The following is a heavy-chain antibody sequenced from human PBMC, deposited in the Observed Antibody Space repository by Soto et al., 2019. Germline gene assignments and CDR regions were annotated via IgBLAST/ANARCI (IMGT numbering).Heavy chain of an antibody. J-gene: IGHJ5*02. CDR3: AKWPVGASRNWFDP. Sequence: GESLKISCKGSGYSYTSNWIAWVRQMPGKGLEWMGIIHPGDSSTRYSPSFQGQVTISADKSISTAYLQWSSLKASDTAMYYCAKWPVGASRNWFDPWGQGTLVTVSS. CDR2: IHPGDSST. CDR1: GYSYTSNW. V-gene: IGHV5-51*01. D-gene: IGHD1-26*01.